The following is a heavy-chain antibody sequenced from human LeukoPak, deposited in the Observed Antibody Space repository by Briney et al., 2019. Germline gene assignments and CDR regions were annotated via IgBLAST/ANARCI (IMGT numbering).Heavy chain of an antibody. V-gene: IGHV1-46*01. J-gene: IGHJ3*02. CDR2: INPSGGST. D-gene: IGHD3-22*01. CDR3: ARGDEPNYYDSSGAFDI. CDR1: GYTFTSYY. Sequence: GVSVKVSCKASGYTFTSYYMHWVRQAPGQGLEWMGIINPSGGSTSYAQKFQGRVTMTRDTSTSTVYMELSSLRSEDTAVYYCARGDEPNYYDSSGAFDIWGQGTMVTVSS.